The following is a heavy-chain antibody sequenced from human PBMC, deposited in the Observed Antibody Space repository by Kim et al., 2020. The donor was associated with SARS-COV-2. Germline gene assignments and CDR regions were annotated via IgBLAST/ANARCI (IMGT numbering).Heavy chain of an antibody. CDR1: GFTFSDYY. D-gene: IGHD6-19*01. J-gene: IGHJ6*02. CDR3: ARDLWRQWLSLYYYYGMDV. CDR2: ISSSGSTI. Sequence: GGSLRLSCAASGFTFSDYYMSWIRQAPGKGLEWVSYISSSGSTIYYADSVKGRFTISRDNAKNSLYLQMNSLRAEDTAVYYCARDLWRQWLSLYYYYGMDVWGQGTTVTVSS. V-gene: IGHV3-11*01.